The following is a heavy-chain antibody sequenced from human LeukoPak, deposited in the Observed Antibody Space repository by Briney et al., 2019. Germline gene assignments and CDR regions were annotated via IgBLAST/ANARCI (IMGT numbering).Heavy chain of an antibody. CDR2: ISGSGGST. CDR1: GGSISSYY. D-gene: IGHD6-19*01. J-gene: IGHJ5*02. CDR3: AKDRIAVATNWFDP. Sequence: ETLSLTCTVSGGSISSYYWSWVRQAPGKGLEWVSAISGSGGSTYYADSVKGRFTISRDNSKNTLYLQMNSLRAEDTAVYYCAKDRIAVATNWFDPWGQGTLVTVSS. V-gene: IGHV3-23*01.